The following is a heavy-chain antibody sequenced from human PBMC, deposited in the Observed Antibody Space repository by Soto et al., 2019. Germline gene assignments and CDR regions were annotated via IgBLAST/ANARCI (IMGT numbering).Heavy chain of an antibody. Sequence: QVQLVQSAAEVKKPGASLKVSCKASGYTFIRYGISWVRLAPGQGLEWMGWISPYNDYTIYAQKLQGRVTMTTDTSTRTVYMELRSLKSADTAVYNCARGGFYDNSWGKLSHYGLDVWGQGTSVTVSS. D-gene: IGHD3-16*01. CDR1: GYTFIRYG. V-gene: IGHV1-18*01. J-gene: IGHJ6*02. CDR3: ARGGFYDNSWGKLSHYGLDV. CDR2: ISPYNDYT.